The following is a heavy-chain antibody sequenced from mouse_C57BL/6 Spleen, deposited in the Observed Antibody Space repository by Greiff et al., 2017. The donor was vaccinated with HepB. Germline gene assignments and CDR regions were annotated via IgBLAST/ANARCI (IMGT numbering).Heavy chain of an antibody. V-gene: IGHV1-15*01. J-gene: IGHJ2*01. CDR3: ARDYGY. CDR1: GYTFTDYE. D-gene: IGHD1-1*01. CDR2: IDPETGGT. Sequence: QVQLKESGAELVRPGASVTLSCKASGYTFTDYEMHWVKQTPVHGLEWIGAIDPETGGTAYNQKFKGKAILTADKSSSTAYMELRSLTSEDSAVYYCARDYGYWGQGTTLTVSS.